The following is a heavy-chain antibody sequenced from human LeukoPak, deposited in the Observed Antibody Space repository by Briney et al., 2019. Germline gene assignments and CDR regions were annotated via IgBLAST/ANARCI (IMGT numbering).Heavy chain of an antibody. CDR2: ISSSSSTI. V-gene: IGHV3-48*01. J-gene: IGHJ4*02. D-gene: IGHD4-23*01. CDR3: ARRDYGGNCDLDY. Sequence: GGSLRLSCAASGFTFSSYSMNWVRQAPGKGLEWVSYISSSSSTIYYADSVKGRFTISRDNAKNSLYLQMNSLRAEDTAVYYCARRDYGGNCDLDYWGQGTLVTVSS. CDR1: GFTFSSYS.